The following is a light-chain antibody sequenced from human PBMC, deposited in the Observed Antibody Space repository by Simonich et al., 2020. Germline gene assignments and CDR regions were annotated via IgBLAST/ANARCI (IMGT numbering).Light chain of an antibody. CDR3: CSYAGSYTLV. CDR2: DVR. V-gene: IGLV2-11*01. J-gene: IGLJ2*01. CDR1: SSDVGGYNY. Sequence: QSALTQPASVSGSPGQSITISCTGTSSDVGGYNYVSWYQQHPGKDPKLMIYDVRKRPSGVPARFSGSKYGNTASLTISGLQAEDEADYYCCSYAGSYTLVFGGGTKLTVL.